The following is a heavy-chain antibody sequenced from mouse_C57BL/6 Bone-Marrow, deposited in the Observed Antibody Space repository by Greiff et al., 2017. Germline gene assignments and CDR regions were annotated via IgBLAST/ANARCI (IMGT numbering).Heavy chain of an antibody. CDR1: GFTFSDYG. Sequence: EVKLVESGGGLVKPGGSLKLSCAASGFTFSDYGMHWVRQAPEKGLEWVAYISSGSSTIYYADTVKGRFTISSDHAKNTLFLQMTSLRSADTAMYYCARPGLLWSSWFAYWGQGTLVTVSA. D-gene: IGHD2-1*01. J-gene: IGHJ3*01. CDR2: ISSGSSTI. V-gene: IGHV5-17*01. CDR3: ARPGLLWSSWFAY.